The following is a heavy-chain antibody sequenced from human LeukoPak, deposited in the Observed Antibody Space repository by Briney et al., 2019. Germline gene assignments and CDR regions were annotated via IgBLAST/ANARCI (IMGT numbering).Heavy chain of an antibody. J-gene: IGHJ5*02. CDR2: INPSGSST. D-gene: IGHD3-16*02. CDR1: GGTFSSYA. V-gene: IGHV1-46*01. CDR3: ARDNSVGDIAWWFDP. Sequence: ASVKVSCKASGGTFSSYAISWVRQAPGQGLEWLGLINPSGSSTLYAQKFQGRVTMTRDMSTTTDYMELSSLRSEDTAVYYCARDNSVGDIAWWFDPWGQGTLVTVSS.